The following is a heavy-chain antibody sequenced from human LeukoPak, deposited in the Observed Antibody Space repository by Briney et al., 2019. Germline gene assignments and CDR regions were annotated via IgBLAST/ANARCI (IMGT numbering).Heavy chain of an antibody. CDR1: GGSISSTSYY. CDR2: IYYNGYT. Sequence: PSETLSLTCTVSGGSISSTSYYWGWIRQPPGKGLEWIGSIYYNGYTYYNPSLQSRVTISVDTSKNQFSLKLSSVTAADTAVYYCARGKQYYDILTGYNPDYYYMDVWGKGTTVTISS. V-gene: IGHV4-39*07. J-gene: IGHJ6*03. CDR3: ARGKQYYDILTGYNPDYYYMDV. D-gene: IGHD3-9*01.